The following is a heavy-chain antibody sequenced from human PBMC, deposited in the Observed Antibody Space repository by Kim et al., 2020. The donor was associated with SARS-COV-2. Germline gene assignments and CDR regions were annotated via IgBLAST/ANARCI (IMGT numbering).Heavy chain of an antibody. D-gene: IGHD1-26*01. CDR2: INGGGGST. Sequence: GGSLRLSCAASGFTFSNYAMSWVRQAPGKGLEWVSGINGGGGSTYYVDSVKGRFTISRDNSKNTLYLQMNSLRAEDTAVYYCARSNSWRFDYWGQGTLVTVSS. V-gene: IGHV3-23*01. CDR3: ARSNSWRFDY. J-gene: IGHJ4*02. CDR1: GFTFSNYA.